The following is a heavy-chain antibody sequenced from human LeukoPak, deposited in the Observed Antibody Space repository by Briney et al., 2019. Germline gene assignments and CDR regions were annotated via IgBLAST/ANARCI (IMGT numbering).Heavy chain of an antibody. D-gene: IGHD6-13*01. CDR3: ARGIAAAGTQPLDY. V-gene: IGHV3-23*01. J-gene: IGHJ4*02. CDR2: ISGSGGST. Sequence: PGGSLRLSCAASGFTFSSYAMSWVRQAPGKGLEWVSAISGSGGSTYYADSVKGRFTISRDNSKNTLYLQMNSLRAEDTAVYYCARGIAAAGTQPLDYWGQGTLVTVSS. CDR1: GFTFSSYA.